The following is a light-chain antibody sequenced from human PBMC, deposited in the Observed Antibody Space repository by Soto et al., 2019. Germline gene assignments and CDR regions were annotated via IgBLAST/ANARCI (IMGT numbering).Light chain of an antibody. CDR1: QSVSNY. CDR3: LQSYRNPT. CDR2: TAS. V-gene: IGKV1-39*01. J-gene: IGKJ2*01. Sequence: DIHMTQSPSCLSASVGDRVTITCRASQSVSNYLNWYQHRAGKAPKLLIYTASSLQSGVPSRFRGSGSGTDFTLTISNLQPEDFATYYCLQSYRNPTFGQGTQLEIK.